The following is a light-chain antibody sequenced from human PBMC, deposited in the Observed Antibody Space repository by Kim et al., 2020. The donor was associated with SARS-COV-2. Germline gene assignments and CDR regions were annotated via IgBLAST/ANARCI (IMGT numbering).Light chain of an antibody. CDR1: QRISSY. CDR2: GAA. Sequence: DIQMTQSPSSLSAFVGDRVTITCRASQRISSYLNWYQQKPGKAPKLLIYGAATLQSDVPSRFSGSGFGREFTLTISSLQPEDFATYYCQQTYSTPPYTFGQGTKLEI. CDR3: QQTYSTPPYT. J-gene: IGKJ2*01. V-gene: IGKV1-39*01.